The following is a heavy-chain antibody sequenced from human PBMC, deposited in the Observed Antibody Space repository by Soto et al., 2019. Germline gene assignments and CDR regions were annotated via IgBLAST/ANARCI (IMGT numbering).Heavy chain of an antibody. CDR1: GGSFSGYY. CDR2: INHSGST. J-gene: IGHJ6*02. V-gene: IGHV4-34*01. CDR3: ARGRSPGGITMVRGVSRSYYYGMDV. Sequence: SEALSVTCAVYGGSFSGYYWSWIRQPPGKGLEWIGEINHSGSTNYNPSLKSRVTISVDTSKNQFSLKLSSVTAADTAVYYCARGRSPGGITMVRGVSRSYYYGMDVWGQGTTVT. D-gene: IGHD3-10*01.